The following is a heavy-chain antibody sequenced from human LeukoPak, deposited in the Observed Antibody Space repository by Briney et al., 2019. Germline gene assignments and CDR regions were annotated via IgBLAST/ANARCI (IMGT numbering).Heavy chain of an antibody. CDR3: AREEQWLFDY. Sequence: SETPSLTCTVSGGSISSYYWSWIRQPPGKGLEWIGYIYYSGSTNYNPSLKSRVTISVDTSKNQFSLKLSSVTAADTAVYYCAREEQWLFDYWGQGTLVTVSS. J-gene: IGHJ4*02. V-gene: IGHV4-59*01. D-gene: IGHD6-19*01. CDR1: GGSISSYY. CDR2: IYYSGST.